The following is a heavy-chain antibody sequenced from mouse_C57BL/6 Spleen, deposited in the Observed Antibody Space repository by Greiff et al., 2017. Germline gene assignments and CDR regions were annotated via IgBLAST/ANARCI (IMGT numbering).Heavy chain of an antibody. CDR1: GYAFTNYL. CDR2: INPGSGGT. CDR3: ARRGGSLDWYFDV. Sequence: VQLQQSGAELVRPGTSVKVSCKASGYAFTNYLIEWVKQRPGQGLEWIGVINPGSGGTNYNEKFKGKATLTADKSSSTAYMQLSSLTSEDSAVYFCARRGGSLDWYFDVWGTGTTVTVSS. D-gene: IGHD1-1*02. J-gene: IGHJ1*03. V-gene: IGHV1-54*01.